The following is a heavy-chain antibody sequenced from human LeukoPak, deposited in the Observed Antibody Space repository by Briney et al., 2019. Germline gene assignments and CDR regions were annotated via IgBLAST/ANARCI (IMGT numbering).Heavy chain of an antibody. CDR3: ARVEPGSGSYYYYYYMDV. D-gene: IGHD1-26*01. CDR2: IYYSGST. CDR1: GGSISSSSYY. Sequence: SETLSLTCTVSGGSISSSSYYWGWIRQPPGKGLEWIGSIYYSGSTYYNPSLKSRVTISVDTSKNQFSLKLSSVTAADTAVYYCARVEPGSGSYYYYYYMDVWGKGTTVTVSS. J-gene: IGHJ6*03. V-gene: IGHV4-39*07.